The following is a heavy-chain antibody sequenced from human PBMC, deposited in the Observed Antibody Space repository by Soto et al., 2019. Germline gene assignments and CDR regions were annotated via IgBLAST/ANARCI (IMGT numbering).Heavy chain of an antibody. J-gene: IGHJ4*02. CDR2: IYNSGGS. Sequence: SETLSLTCTVSGASVSSGDYYWSCIRQPPGKGLEWIGYIYNSGGSYYNPSLKGRLTISTDTSKNQFSLKLNSVTAADTAIYYCVGTGTTDDYWGRGTLVTVSS. CDR3: VGTGTTDDY. CDR1: GASVSSGDYY. D-gene: IGHD4-17*01. V-gene: IGHV4-30-4*01.